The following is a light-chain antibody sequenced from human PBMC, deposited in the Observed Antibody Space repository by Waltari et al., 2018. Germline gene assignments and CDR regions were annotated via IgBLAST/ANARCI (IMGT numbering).Light chain of an antibody. CDR3: SSYTSSNTLV. Sequence: QSSLTQPASVSGSPGQSITISCTCTSSYLGVNNYVPCYQQPPGNAPKLMIYDVSIRPSGVSNRFSGSKAGNTASLTISGLQAEDEADYYCSSYTSSNTLVFGGGTMLTVL. CDR2: DVS. V-gene: IGLV2-14*01. CDR1: SSYLGVNNY. J-gene: IGLJ2*01.